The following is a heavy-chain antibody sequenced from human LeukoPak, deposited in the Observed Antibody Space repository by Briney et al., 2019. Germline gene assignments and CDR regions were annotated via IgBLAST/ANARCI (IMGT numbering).Heavy chain of an antibody. V-gene: IGHV4-39*02. J-gene: IGHJ4*02. CDR1: GGSISSSFY. CDR3: ARNRDGYNSFDY. D-gene: IGHD5-24*01. Sequence: SETLSLTCTVSGGSISSSFYWGWIRQPPGKGLEWIGSTYYSGSTYSNLSLKSRVTISVDTSKNHFSLKLSSVTAADTAVYYCARNRDGYNSFDYWGQGTLVTVSS. CDR2: TYYSGST.